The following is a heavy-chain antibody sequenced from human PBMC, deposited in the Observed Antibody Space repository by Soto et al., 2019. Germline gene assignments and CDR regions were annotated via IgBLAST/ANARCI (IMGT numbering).Heavy chain of an antibody. CDR2: INHSGST. CDR3: ARGLAAAGPSFAP. V-gene: IGHV4-34*01. D-gene: IGHD6-13*01. CDR1: GGSFSGYY. J-gene: IGHJ5*02. Sequence: PSETLSLTCAVYGGSFSGYYWSWIRQPPGKGLEWIGEINHSGSTNYNPSLKSRVTISADTSKNQFSLKLSSVTAADTAVYYCARGLAAAGPSFAPWGQGPLVTVSS.